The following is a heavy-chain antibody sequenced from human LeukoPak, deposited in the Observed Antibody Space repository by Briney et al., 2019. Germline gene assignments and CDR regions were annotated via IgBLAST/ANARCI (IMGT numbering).Heavy chain of an antibody. V-gene: IGHV3-30*04. D-gene: IGHD2-8*02. CDR3: ARDFGLLVTLYYFDF. CDR1: GFTFRNFG. J-gene: IGHJ4*02. Sequence: GGSLRLSCTASGFTFRNFGVHWVRQTPDKGLEWVAHISYDGGTISYADSVKGRFTVSRDNAKNTLNLQMNSLRPEDTAVYYCARDFGLLVTLYYFDFWGQGTLVTVCS. CDR2: ISYDGGTI.